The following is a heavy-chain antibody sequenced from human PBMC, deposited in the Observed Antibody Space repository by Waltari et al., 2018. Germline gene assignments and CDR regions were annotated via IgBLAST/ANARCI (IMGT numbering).Heavy chain of an antibody. CDR3: ARDFNWGWDF. J-gene: IGHJ4*02. V-gene: IGHV3-7*03. CDR1: GVPFGSNW. CDR2: IKPDGSQQ. Sequence: EVQLVDSGGGLVQPGGSLRLSCAASGVPFGSNWMSWVRQAPGRGLEWLANIKPDGSQQYYVDSVRGRFSISRDNAKNSLYLQLNSLRAEDTAIYYCARDFNWGWDFWGQGTLVTVSS. D-gene: IGHD7-27*01.